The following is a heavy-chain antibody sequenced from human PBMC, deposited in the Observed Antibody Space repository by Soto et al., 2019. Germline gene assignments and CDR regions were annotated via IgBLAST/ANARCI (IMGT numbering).Heavy chain of an antibody. J-gene: IGHJ6*02. V-gene: IGHV1-69*13. CDR3: ASTAPYGGNLYGMDV. CDR2: IIPIFGTA. Sequence: ASVKVSCKASGGTFSSYAISWVRQAPGQGLEWMGGIIPIFGTANYAQKFQGRVTITADESTSTAYMELSSLRSEDTAVYYCASTAPYGGNLYGMDVWGQGTTVTVSS. CDR1: GGTFSSYA. D-gene: IGHD4-17*01.